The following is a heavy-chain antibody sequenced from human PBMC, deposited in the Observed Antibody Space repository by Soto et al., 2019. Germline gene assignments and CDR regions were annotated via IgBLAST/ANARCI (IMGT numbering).Heavy chain of an antibody. V-gene: IGHV4-59*08. J-gene: IGHJ4*02. Sequence: SETLWLTCIVADGLIRSYYWSLLRPPPGYGLAWIGYIYYIGSTNYNPSLKSRVTISVDTSKNQFSLTLSSLTAADTAVYYCARHHDSWGQGTLVTVSS. CDR1: DGLIRSYY. CDR2: IYYIGST. CDR3: ARHHDS.